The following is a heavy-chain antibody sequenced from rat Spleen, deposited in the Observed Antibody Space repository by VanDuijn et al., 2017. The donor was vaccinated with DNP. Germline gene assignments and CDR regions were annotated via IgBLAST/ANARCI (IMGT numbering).Heavy chain of an antibody. J-gene: IGHJ1*01. Sequence: VQLVETGGGLVQPGRSLKLSCVAFGFTFNDYWMAWIRQVPGKGLEWLGAITGSGGGTYYSGSVKGRFTISRDNAKNTLYLQMNSLRSEDTATYYCARHGRVTTVATYWYFDFWGPGTMVTVSS. CDR2: ITGSGGGT. CDR3: ARHGRVTTVATYWYFDF. CDR1: GFTFNDYW. V-gene: IGHV5-31*01. D-gene: IGHD1-3*01.